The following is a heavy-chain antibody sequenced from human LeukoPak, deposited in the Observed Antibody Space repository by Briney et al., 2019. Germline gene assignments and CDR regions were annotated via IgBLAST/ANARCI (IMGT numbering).Heavy chain of an antibody. CDR2: IYYSGST. Sequence: SETLSLTCTVSGGSISSYYWSWIRQPPGKGLEWIGYIYYSGSTNYNPSLKSRVTISVDTSKNQFSLKLSSVTAADTAVYYCGRSSAYYDYVWGSYRPRYYFDYWGQGTLVTVSS. CDR3: GRSSAYYDYVWGSYRPRYYFDY. D-gene: IGHD3-16*01. V-gene: IGHV4-59*01. CDR1: GGSISSYY. J-gene: IGHJ4*02.